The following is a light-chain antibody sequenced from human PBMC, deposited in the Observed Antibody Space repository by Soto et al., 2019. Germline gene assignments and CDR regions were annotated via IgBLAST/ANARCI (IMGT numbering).Light chain of an antibody. Sequence: EAVLTQSPATLSVSPGEGATLSCRASQNVATNLAWYQQRPGQAPRLLIYGASKRAIVFPARFSGSGSGTECTLTTTSKQSEDFAIHHCQQYNNWPPTVVQGTKVES. CDR3: QQYNNWPPT. V-gene: IGKV3-15*01. CDR2: GAS. CDR1: QNVATN. J-gene: IGKJ1*01.